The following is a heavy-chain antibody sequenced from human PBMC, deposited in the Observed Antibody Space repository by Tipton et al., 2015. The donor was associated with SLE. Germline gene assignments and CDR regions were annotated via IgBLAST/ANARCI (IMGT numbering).Heavy chain of an antibody. CDR3: AKDRLGHYDSSGSFDY. CDR2: IRYDGSNK. CDR1: GFTFSSYG. J-gene: IGHJ4*02. Sequence: SLRLSCAASGFTFSSYGIYWVRQAPGKGLEWVAFIRYDGSNKYYADSVKGRFTISRDNSKNTLYLQMNSLRAEDTAVYYCAKDRLGHYDSSGSFDYWGQGTLVTVSS. V-gene: IGHV3-30*02. D-gene: IGHD3-22*01.